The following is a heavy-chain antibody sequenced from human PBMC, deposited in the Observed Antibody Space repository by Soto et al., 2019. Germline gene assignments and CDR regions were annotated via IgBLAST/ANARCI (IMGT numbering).Heavy chain of an antibody. V-gene: IGHV1-69*06. Sequence: SVKVSCKASGGTFGSDAITWVRQAPGQGLEWVGRIIPIFGTTNYAQNLQGRVTISADKSTLTSYMELHSLTSDDTALYYCARDRSDSGYYTNWLDPWGQGTQVTGSS. J-gene: IGHJ5*02. CDR1: GGTFGSDA. CDR3: ARDRSDSGYYTNWLDP. CDR2: IIPIFGTT. D-gene: IGHD3-22*01.